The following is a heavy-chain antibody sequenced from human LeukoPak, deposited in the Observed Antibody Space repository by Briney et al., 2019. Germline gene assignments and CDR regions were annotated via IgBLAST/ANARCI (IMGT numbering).Heavy chain of an antibody. Sequence: ASVKVSCKASGYTFTSYAMHWVRQAPGQRLEWMGWMNPNSGNTGYAQKFQGRVTITRNTSISTAYMELSSLRSEDTAVYYCARGLEIAVAGPYYYYMDVWGKGTTVTVSS. D-gene: IGHD6-19*01. J-gene: IGHJ6*03. CDR3: ARGLEIAVAGPYYYYMDV. CDR2: MNPNSGNT. CDR1: GYTFTSYA. V-gene: IGHV1-8*03.